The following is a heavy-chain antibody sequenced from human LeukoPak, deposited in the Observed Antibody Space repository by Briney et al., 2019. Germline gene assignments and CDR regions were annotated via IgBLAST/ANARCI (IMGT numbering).Heavy chain of an antibody. J-gene: IGHJ1*01. Sequence: GASVKVSCKTSGYTFTNYGMHWVRQAPRQSLEWMGWINTGNGNTKSSQKFQDRVALTRDTSASTAYMELNRLSSEDTAVYYCARVPLHDASGRYSPHWGQGTLVTVSA. CDR3: ARVPLHDASGRYSPH. V-gene: IGHV1-3*04. CDR2: INTGNGNT. CDR1: GYTFTNYG. D-gene: IGHD3-22*01.